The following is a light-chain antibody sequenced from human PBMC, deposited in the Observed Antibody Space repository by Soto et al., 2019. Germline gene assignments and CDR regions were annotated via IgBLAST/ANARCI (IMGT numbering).Light chain of an antibody. J-gene: IGLJ1*01. Sequence: QSVLTQPAWVSGSPGQSSTISCTGTTSDVGNYNFVSWYQQHPGKAPKLIIYEGIKRPSGVSTRFSGSKSGITASLTISGLQAEDEADYSCCSYAGSSTFVFGTGTKVTVL. CDR3: CSYAGSSTFV. CDR1: TSDVGNYNF. V-gene: IGLV2-23*01. CDR2: EGI.